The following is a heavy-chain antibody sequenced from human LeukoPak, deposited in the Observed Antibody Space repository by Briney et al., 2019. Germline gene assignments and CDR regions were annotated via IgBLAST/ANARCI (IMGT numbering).Heavy chain of an antibody. Sequence: GSLRLSCAASGFTFSTYSMTWVRQGPGKGLEWVSSIYPSGDSTFYADSVKGQFTISRDNSKNTLYLQMSSLRTEDTAIYYCAKDVVPDSGWDLDYWGQGTLVTVSS. V-gene: IGHV3-23*01. CDR1: GFTFSTYS. CDR3: AKDVVPDSGWDLDY. D-gene: IGHD6-19*01. J-gene: IGHJ4*02. CDR2: IYPSGDST.